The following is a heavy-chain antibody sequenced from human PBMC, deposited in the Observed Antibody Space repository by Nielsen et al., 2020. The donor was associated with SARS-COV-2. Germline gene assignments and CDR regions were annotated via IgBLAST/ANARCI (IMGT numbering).Heavy chain of an antibody. CDR1: GFTVSTNY. D-gene: IGHD6-13*01. Sequence: GESLKISCVGSGFTVSTNYMNWVRQAPGKGLEWVAVIWYDGRKKYHADSVKGRFTISRDNSKNTLYLQMNSLRAEDTAMYYCAREGAGSSVYYGLDVWGQGTTVTVSS. J-gene: IGHJ6*02. CDR2: IWYDGRKK. CDR3: AREGAGSSVYYGLDV. V-gene: IGHV3-33*01.